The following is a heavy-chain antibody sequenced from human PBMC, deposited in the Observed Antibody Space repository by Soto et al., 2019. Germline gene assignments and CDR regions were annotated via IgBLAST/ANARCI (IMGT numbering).Heavy chain of an antibody. CDR2: IYYSGST. D-gene: IGHD3-22*01. CDR3: ARGGYVKYFDY. V-gene: IGHV4-59*11. J-gene: IGHJ4*02. Sequence: SETLSLTCAVYGGSFSGHYWTWIRQPPGKGLQWIGYIYYSGSTNYNPSLKSRVTISVDTSKNQFSLKLSSVTAADTAVYYCARGGYVKYFDYWGQGTLVTVSS. CDR1: GGSFSGHY.